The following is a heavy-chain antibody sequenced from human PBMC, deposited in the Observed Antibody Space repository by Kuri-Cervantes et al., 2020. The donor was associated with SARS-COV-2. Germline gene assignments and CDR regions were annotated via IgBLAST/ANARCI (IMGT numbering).Heavy chain of an antibody. CDR3: ARDRLGRYYFDY. Sequence: SETLSLTCTVSGGSISSGGNYWNWIRQPPGKGLEWIGHIYHSGSTEYNPFLKSRVIMSVDRSKNHFSLRLSSVTAADTAVYYCARDRLGRYYFDYWGQGTLVTVSS. V-gene: IGHV4-30-2*01. CDR1: GGSISSGGNY. CDR2: IYHSGST. D-gene: IGHD7-27*01. J-gene: IGHJ4*02.